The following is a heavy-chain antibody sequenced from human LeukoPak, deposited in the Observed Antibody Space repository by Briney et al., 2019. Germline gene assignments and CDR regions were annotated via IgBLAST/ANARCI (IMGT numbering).Heavy chain of an antibody. CDR3: ARDGVGSGLFDY. CDR1: GDSMSSGDYS. D-gene: IGHD2-15*01. J-gene: IGHJ4*02. CDR2: ISYSGST. V-gene: IGHV4-31*03. Sequence: SETLSLTCSVSGDSMSSGDYSWNWIRQHPDKGLEWIGYISYSGSTFYHPSLDRRLSISLDTSENQFYLKLRSVTAADTAIYYCARDGVGSGLFDYWGQGTRVTVSS.